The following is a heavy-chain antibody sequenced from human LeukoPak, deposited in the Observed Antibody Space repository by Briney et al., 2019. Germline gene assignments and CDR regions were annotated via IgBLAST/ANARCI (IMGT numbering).Heavy chain of an antibody. CDR3: ARDLMYSSTWETFN. J-gene: IGHJ4*02. CDR1: GGSISSYY. D-gene: IGHD6-13*01. CDR2: IYYSGST. V-gene: IGHV4-59*12. Sequence: PSETLSLTCTVSGGSISSYYWNWIRQPPGKGLEWIGYIYYSGSTNYNPSLKSRVTISLDTSRNQFSLKLTSVTAADTAVYYCARDLMYSSTWETFNWGQGTLVTVSS.